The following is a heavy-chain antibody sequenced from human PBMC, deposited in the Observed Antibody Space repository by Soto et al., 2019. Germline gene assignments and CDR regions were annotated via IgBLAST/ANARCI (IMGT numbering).Heavy chain of an antibody. Sequence: GGSLRLSCAASGFSFSSFWMHWVRQAPGKGLVWVSRIDTDGSSTTYADSVNGRFTVSRDNAKNTLYLQMNSLRVEDTAVYYCATFQGGTSLEYFQDWGQGTLVTVSS. V-gene: IGHV3-74*01. CDR1: GFSFSSFW. J-gene: IGHJ1*01. CDR2: IDTDGSST. CDR3: ATFQGGTSLEYFQD. D-gene: IGHD2-15*01.